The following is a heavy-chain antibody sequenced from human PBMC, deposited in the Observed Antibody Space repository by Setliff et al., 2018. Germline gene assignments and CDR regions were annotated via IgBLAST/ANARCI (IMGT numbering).Heavy chain of an antibody. V-gene: IGHV3-30*02. D-gene: IGHD1-1*01. CDR3: ARDPIGPRLIQLND. J-gene: IGHJ4*02. CDR1: GFVFNVYG. CDR2: IKYDDSQR. Sequence: SLRLSCAASGFVFNVYGLHWVRLAPGKGLEWLAFIKYDDSQRYYADSVRGRFAISRDDSKNTMYLEMSSLRVDDTAIYYCARDPIGPRLIQLNDWGQGTLVTVSS.